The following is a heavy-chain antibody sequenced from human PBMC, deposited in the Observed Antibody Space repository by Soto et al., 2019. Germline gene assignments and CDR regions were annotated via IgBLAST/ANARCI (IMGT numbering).Heavy chain of an antibody. CDR2: ISGSGGST. CDR3: AKTVVITPHYYYGMDV. D-gene: IGHD3-22*01. V-gene: IGHV3-23*01. Sequence: GGSLRLSCAASGFTFSSYAMSWVRQAPGKGLEWVSAISGSGGSTYYADSVKGRFTISRDNSKNTLYLQMNSLRAEDTAVYYCAKTVVITPHYYYGMDVWGQGTTVTVSS. J-gene: IGHJ6*02. CDR1: GFTFSSYA.